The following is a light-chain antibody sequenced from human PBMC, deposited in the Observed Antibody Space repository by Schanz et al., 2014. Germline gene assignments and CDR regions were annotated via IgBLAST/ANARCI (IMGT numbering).Light chain of an antibody. CDR2: DVS. V-gene: IGKV3-15*01. CDR1: ESVKNN. Sequence: EIVMTQSPATLSVSPGERATLSCRASESVKNNLAWYQQKPGQVPRLLMYDVSTRATGVPARFSGGGSGTDFTLIISIVKYEDCAVYYCKNYDHWRAWAFGQGPKGKT. CDR3: KNYDHWRAWA. J-gene: IGKJ1*01.